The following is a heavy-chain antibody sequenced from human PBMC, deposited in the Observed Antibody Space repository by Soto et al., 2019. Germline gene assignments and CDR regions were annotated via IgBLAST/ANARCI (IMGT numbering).Heavy chain of an antibody. CDR1: GGTFSSYT. J-gene: IGHJ4*02. CDR2: IIPILGIA. D-gene: IGHD4-17*01. Sequence: QVQLVQSGAEVKKPGSSVKVSCKASGGTFSSYTISWVRQAPGQGLEWMGRIIPILGIANYAQKFQGRVTITADKXTSTAYMELSSLRSEDTAVYYCARDRDDYGGNVENWGQGTLVTVSS. V-gene: IGHV1-69*08. CDR3: ARDRDDYGGNVEN.